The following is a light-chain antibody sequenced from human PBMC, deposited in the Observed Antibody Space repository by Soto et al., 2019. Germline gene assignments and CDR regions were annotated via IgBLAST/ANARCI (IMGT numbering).Light chain of an antibody. CDR3: LKYNTAPRT. CDR1: QGISKY. Sequence: DIQMTQSPSSLSASVGDRITITCRASQGISKYLAWYQQKPGKVPKLLIYEASTLQSGVPSRFSGSGSGTDFTLTISSLQPEDVATYYCLKYNTAPRTFGQGTKVEI. J-gene: IGKJ1*01. CDR2: EAS. V-gene: IGKV1-27*01.